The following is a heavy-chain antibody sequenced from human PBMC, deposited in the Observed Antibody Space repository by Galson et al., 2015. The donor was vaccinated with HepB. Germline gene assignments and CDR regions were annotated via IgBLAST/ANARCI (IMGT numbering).Heavy chain of an antibody. CDR1: GFTFSSYG. D-gene: IGHD4-23*01. J-gene: IGHJ6*03. Sequence: SLRLSCAASGFTFSSYGMHWVRQAPGKGLEWVAVIWYDGSNKYYADSVKGRFTISRDNSKNTLYLQMNSLRAEDTAVYYCARCLTRVTPRGGYYYYMDVWGKGTTVTVSS. V-gene: IGHV3-33*01. CDR2: IWYDGSNK. CDR3: ARCLTRVTPRGGYYYYMDV.